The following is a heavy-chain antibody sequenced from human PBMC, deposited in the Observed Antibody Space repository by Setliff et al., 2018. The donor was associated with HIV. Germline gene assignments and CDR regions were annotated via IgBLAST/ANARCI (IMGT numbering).Heavy chain of an antibody. D-gene: IGHD3-22*01. J-gene: IGHJ3*02. CDR2: IIPIFGTA. CDR1: GGTFSSYA. Sequence: SVKVSCKASGGTFSSYAISWVRQAPGQGLEWMGGIIPIFGTANYAQKFQGRVTITADESASTAYMELSSLRSEDTAVYYCARADYDSSGYDAFDIWGQGTMVTVSS. CDR3: ARADYDSSGYDAFDI. V-gene: IGHV1-69*13.